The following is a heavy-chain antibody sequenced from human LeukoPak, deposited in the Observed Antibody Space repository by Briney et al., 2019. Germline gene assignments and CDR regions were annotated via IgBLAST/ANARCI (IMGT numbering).Heavy chain of an antibody. D-gene: IGHD6-6*01. V-gene: IGHV3-23*01. Sequence: PGGSLRLSCAASGFTFSSYAMSWVRPAPGKGLEWVSAISGSGGSTYYADSVKGRFTISRDNSKNTLHLQRNSLRAENTAVYYCAKAFSYSSSSNFDYWGQGTLVTVSS. CDR1: GFTFSSYA. CDR3: AKAFSYSSSSNFDY. CDR2: ISGSGGST. J-gene: IGHJ4*02.